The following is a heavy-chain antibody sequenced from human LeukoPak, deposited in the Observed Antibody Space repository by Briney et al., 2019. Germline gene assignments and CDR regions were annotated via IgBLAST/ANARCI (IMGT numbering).Heavy chain of an antibody. V-gene: IGHV4-59*08. Sequence: SEALSLTCTVSGGSMSPYHWGWIRQPPGKGLEWTGYIYYSGSTNYNPSLNSRVTISVDTSKNQFSLRLSSVTAADTAIYYCARAVSGRFDYWGQGTLVTVSS. D-gene: IGHD6-19*01. CDR1: GGSMSPYH. CDR3: ARAVSGRFDY. CDR2: IYYSGST. J-gene: IGHJ4*02.